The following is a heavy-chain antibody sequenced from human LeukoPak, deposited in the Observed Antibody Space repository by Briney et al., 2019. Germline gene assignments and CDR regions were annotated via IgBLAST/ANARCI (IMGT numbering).Heavy chain of an antibody. CDR1: GGSFSGYS. V-gene: IGHV3-48*02. J-gene: IGHJ4*02. Sequence: ETLSLTCALSGGSFSGYSWSWVRQSPGKGLEWISFISSDSGTLYYADSVKGRFTISRDNAANSLYLQMNNLRDEDTAVYYCARRDPFDYWGQGTMVTVSS. CDR3: ARRDPFDY. CDR2: ISSDSGTL.